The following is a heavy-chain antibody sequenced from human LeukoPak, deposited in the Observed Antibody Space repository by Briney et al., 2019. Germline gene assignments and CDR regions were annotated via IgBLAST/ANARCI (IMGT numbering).Heavy chain of an antibody. J-gene: IGHJ4*02. CDR1: GGSISSGGYY. CDR2: IYHSGST. Sequence: SQTLSLTCTVSGGSISSGGYYWSWIRQPPGKGLEWIGYIYHSGSTYYNPSLKSRVTISVDRSKNQFSLKLSSVTAADTAVYYCARKLGNVWGSYRYRGYFDYWGQGTLVTVSS. CDR3: ARKLGNVWGSYRYRGYFDY. V-gene: IGHV4-30-2*01. D-gene: IGHD3-16*02.